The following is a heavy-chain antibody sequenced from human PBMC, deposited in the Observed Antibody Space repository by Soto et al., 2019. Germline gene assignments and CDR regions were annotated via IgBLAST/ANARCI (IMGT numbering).Heavy chain of an antibody. J-gene: IGHJ5*02. CDR1: GGSISSGDYY. CDR3: ARWWSGSRQGFDP. CDR2: IYYSGST. D-gene: IGHD3-3*01. Sequence: QVQLQESGPGLVKPSQTLSLTCTVSGGSISSGDYYGSWIRQHPGKGLEWIGYIYYSGSTYYNPALKSRVTISVDTSKNQCSLKLSSVTAADTAVYYCARWWSGSRQGFDPWGQGTLVTVSS. V-gene: IGHV4-31*03.